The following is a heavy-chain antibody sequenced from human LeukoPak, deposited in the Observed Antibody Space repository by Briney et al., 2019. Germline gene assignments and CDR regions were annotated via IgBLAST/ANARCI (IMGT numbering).Heavy chain of an antibody. V-gene: IGHV1-69*13. CDR1: GGTFSSYA. D-gene: IGHD1-26*01. CDR3: ARESDNTLGGDY. CDR2: IIPIFGTA. Sequence: SVKVSCKASGGTFSSYAISWVRQAPGQGLEWMGGIIPIFGTANYAQKFQGRVTITADESTSTAYMELSSLRSEDTAVYYCARESDNTLGGDYWGQGTLVTVSS. J-gene: IGHJ4*02.